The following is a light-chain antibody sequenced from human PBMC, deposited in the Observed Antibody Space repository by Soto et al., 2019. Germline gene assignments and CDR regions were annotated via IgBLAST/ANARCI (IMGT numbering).Light chain of an antibody. CDR3: LQDYIYPYT. CDR2: GTS. J-gene: IGKJ2*01. CDR1: QDIRND. Sequence: AIQMTQSQSSLSVSVGDRVTITCRASQDIRNDLGWYQQKPGKAPKLLIYGTSNLQSGVPSRFSGSGSGTDFTLTISSLQPEDFAIYYCLQDYIYPYTFGQGNKLESK. V-gene: IGKV1-6*01.